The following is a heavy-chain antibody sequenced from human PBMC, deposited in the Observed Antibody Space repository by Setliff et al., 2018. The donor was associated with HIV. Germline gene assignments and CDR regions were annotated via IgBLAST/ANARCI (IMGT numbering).Heavy chain of an antibody. CDR1: GGSISSYY. Sequence: SETLSLTCTVSGGSISSYYWSWIRQPPGKGLEWIGYIYYSGSTNYNPSLKSRVTILVDSSRNQFSLRLSSVTAADTAVYYCARHRYYDILFDPWGQGTLVTVSS. D-gene: IGHD3-9*01. J-gene: IGHJ5*02. CDR3: ARHRYYDILFDP. CDR2: IYYSGST. V-gene: IGHV4-59*08.